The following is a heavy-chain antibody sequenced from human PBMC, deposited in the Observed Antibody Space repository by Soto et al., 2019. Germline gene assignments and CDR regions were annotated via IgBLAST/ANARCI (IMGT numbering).Heavy chain of an antibody. CDR1: GFTFSTYG. CDR3: AKDGNVFSSGWYAPSPDY. J-gene: IGHJ4*02. Sequence: QAQLVESGGGVVQPGRSLRLSCAASGFTFSTYGMHWVRQAPGKGLAWVAVISYDGGNKYYTDSVKDRFTISRDNSKNTVYLQMNSLRAEDTAVYFCAKDGNVFSSGWYAPSPDYWGQGALVTVAS. V-gene: IGHV3-30*18. CDR2: ISYDGGNK. D-gene: IGHD6-19*01.